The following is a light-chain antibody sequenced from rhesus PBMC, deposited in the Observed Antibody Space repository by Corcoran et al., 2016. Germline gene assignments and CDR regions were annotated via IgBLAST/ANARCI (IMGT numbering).Light chain of an antibody. J-gene: IGKJ1*01. CDR3: QQGNSNPRT. CDR1: QGITSY. Sequence: DIQMSQSPSSLSASVGDRVTITCRASQGITSYLNWYQQKPEKDPKLLFSYPNRLESGAPSRLDGRGSGTEFTLTISSLQPEDFATYYCQQGNSNPRTFGQGTKVEIK. V-gene: IGKV1-32*02. CDR2: YPN.